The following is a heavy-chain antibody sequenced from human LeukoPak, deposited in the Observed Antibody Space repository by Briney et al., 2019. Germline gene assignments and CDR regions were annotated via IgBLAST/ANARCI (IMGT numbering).Heavy chain of an antibody. J-gene: IGHJ6*03. CDR3: ARFNGRRYMDV. CDR1: GGSIRSYY. Sequence: SETLSLTCTVSGGSIRSYYWSWIRQPPGKGLEWIGYIYYSGNTNYNPSLKSRVIISVNTSKNQFSLKLSSVTAADTAVYYCARFNGRRYMDVWGKGTTVTVSS. V-gene: IGHV4-59*08. CDR2: IYYSGNT. D-gene: IGHD2-8*01.